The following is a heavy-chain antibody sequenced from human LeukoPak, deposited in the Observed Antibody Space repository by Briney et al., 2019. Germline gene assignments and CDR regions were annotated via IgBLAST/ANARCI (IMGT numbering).Heavy chain of an antibody. CDR1: GFTFSSYV. D-gene: IGHD2-2*01. CDR2: ISGSGDNT. V-gene: IGHV3-23*01. CDR3: ARFVQLLGDAFDI. J-gene: IGHJ3*02. Sequence: GGSLRLSCAASGFTFSSYVMSWVRQVPGKGLEWVSVISGSGDNTYYADSVKGRFTISRDNSKNMLYLQMNSLRAEDTAVYYCARFVQLLGDAFDIWGQGTMVTVSS.